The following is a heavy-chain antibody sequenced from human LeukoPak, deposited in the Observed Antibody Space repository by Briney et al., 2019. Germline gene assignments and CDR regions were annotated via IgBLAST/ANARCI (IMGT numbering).Heavy chain of an antibody. Sequence: SXTLSLTCTVSGGSISSYYWSWIRQPPGKGLEWIGYIYYSGSTNYNPSLKSRVTISVDTSKNQFSLKLSSVTAADTAVYYCARSTTVTTDYWGQGTLVTVSS. D-gene: IGHD4-17*01. CDR2: IYYSGST. J-gene: IGHJ4*02. V-gene: IGHV4-59*01. CDR3: ARSTTVTTDY. CDR1: GGSISSYY.